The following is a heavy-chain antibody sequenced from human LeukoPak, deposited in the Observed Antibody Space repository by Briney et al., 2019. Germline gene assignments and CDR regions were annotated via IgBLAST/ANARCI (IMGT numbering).Heavy chain of an antibody. D-gene: IGHD3-22*01. Sequence: GGSLNLSCAASGFTFDDYTMHWVRQAPGKGLEWVSLISWDGGSTYYADSVKGRFTISRDNSKNSLYLQMNSLRTEDTALYYCAKAHYYDSSGYIAATAPFDIWGQGKMVTVSS. CDR1: GFTFDDYT. CDR3: AKAHYYDSSGYIAATAPFDI. V-gene: IGHV3-43*01. J-gene: IGHJ3*02. CDR2: ISWDGGST.